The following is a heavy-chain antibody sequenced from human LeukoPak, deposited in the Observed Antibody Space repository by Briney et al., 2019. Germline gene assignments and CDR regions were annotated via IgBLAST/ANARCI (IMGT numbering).Heavy chain of an antibody. CDR2: MSPNSGNT. V-gene: IGHV1-8*01. CDR3: ARQTRVPYYDFWSGYSDAFDI. J-gene: IGHJ3*02. Sequence: GASVKVSCKASGYTFTSYDINWVRQATGQGLEWMGWMSPNSGNTGYAQKFQGRVTLTRNTSISTAYMELSSLRSEDTAVYYCARQTRVPYYDFWSGYSDAFDIWGQGTMVTVSS. CDR1: GYTFTSYD. D-gene: IGHD3-3*01.